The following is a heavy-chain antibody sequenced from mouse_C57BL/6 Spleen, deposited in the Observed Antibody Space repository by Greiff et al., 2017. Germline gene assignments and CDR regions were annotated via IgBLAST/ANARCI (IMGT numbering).Heavy chain of an antibody. CDR3: PRGASKGSAMDY. Sequence: VKLMESGPELVKPGASVKISCKASGYAFSSSWMNWVKQRPGKGLEWIGRIYPGDGDTNYNGKFKGKATLTADKSSSTAYMQLSSLTSEDSAVYFCPRGASKGSAMDYWGQGTSVTVSS. D-gene: IGHD1-3*01. V-gene: IGHV1-82*01. J-gene: IGHJ4*01. CDR1: GYAFSSSW. CDR2: IYPGDGDT.